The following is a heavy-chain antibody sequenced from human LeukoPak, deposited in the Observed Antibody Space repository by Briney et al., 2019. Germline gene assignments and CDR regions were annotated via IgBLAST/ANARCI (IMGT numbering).Heavy chain of an antibody. Sequence: GGSLRLSCAASGFTFSSYWMHWVRQAPGKGLVWVSRINSDGGSTSYADSVKGRFTISGDNAKNTLYLQMNSLRAEDTAVYYCARADIVVVPAAVRDFWFDPWGQGTLVTVSS. V-gene: IGHV3-74*01. CDR3: ARADIVVVPAAVRDFWFDP. D-gene: IGHD2-2*01. J-gene: IGHJ5*02. CDR1: GFTFSSYW. CDR2: INSDGGST.